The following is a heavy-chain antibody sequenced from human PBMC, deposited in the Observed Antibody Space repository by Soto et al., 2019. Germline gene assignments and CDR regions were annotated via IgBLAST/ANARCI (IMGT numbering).Heavy chain of an antibody. V-gene: IGHV4-34*01. CDR3: ARGELGMRMSDWFDP. J-gene: IGHJ5*02. Sequence: SETLSLTCAVYGGSFSGYYWSWIRQPPGKGLEWIGEINHSGSTNYNPSLKSRVTISVDTSKNQFSLKLSSVTAADTAVYYCARGELGMRMSDWFDPWGQGTLVTVSS. D-gene: IGHD7-27*01. CDR1: GGSFSGYY. CDR2: INHSGST.